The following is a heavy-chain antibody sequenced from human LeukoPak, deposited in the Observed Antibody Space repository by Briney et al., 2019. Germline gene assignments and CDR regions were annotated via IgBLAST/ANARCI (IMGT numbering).Heavy chain of an antibody. CDR3: ATLTGGDDAFDI. Sequence: SETLSLTCTVSGGSISSYYWSWIRQPPGKGLEWIGYIFYTGSTNYNPSLKSRVTISVLTSKNRFSLKLCSVTAADTAVYYCATLTGGDDAFDIWGQGTMVTVSS. CDR2: IFYTGST. V-gene: IGHV4-59*01. CDR1: GGSISSYY. J-gene: IGHJ3*02. D-gene: IGHD4-23*01.